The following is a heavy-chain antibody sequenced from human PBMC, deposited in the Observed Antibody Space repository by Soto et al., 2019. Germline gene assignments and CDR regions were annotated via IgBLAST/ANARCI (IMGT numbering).Heavy chain of an antibody. CDR3: XRDSQLLSHYYYYMDV. D-gene: IGHD2-2*01. CDR2: IWYDGSNK. CDR1: GFTFSSYG. V-gene: IGHV3-33*01. J-gene: IGHJ6*03. Sequence: QVQLVESGGGVVQPGRSLRLSCAASGFTFSSYGMHWVRQAPGKGLEWVAVIWYDGSNKYYADSVKGRFTISRDNSKNTLXLQMNSLXAXDXAVXXXXRDSQLLSHYYYYMDVWGKGTTVTVSS.